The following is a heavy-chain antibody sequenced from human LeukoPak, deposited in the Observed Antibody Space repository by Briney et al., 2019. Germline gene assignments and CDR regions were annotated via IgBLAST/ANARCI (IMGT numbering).Heavy chain of an antibody. CDR1: GFTFSGHS. CDR2: ITSTATHT. J-gene: IGHJ6*03. D-gene: IGHD6-6*01. CDR3: AGGYSSSSYYYYYYMDV. V-gene: IGHV3-23*05. Sequence: GGSLRLSCATSGFTFSGHSMSWVRQAPGKGLEWVSSITSTATHTYYADSVKGRFTISRDNSKNTLYLQMNSLRAEDTAVYYCAGGYSSSSYYYYYYMDVWGKGTTVTVSS.